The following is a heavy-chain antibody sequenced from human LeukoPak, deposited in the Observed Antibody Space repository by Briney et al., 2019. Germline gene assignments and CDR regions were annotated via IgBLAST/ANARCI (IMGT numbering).Heavy chain of an antibody. V-gene: IGHV3-30-3*01. J-gene: IGHJ4*02. CDR2: ISYDGSNK. Sequence: GGSLRLSCAASGFTFSSYAMHWVRQAPGKGLEWVAVISYDGSNKYYADSVKGRFTISRDNSKNTLYLQINSLRAEDTAVYYCARQHVGIAAPLYYFDYWGQGTLVTVSS. CDR3: ARQHVGIAAPLYYFDY. CDR1: GFTFSSYA. D-gene: IGHD6-13*01.